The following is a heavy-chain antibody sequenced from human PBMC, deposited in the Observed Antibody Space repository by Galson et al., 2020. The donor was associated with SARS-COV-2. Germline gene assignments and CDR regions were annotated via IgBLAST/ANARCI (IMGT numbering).Heavy chain of an antibody. V-gene: IGHV3-73*01. Sequence: GGSLRLSCAASGFTFSGSAIHWVRQASGKGLEWIGHVRTKGSNYATTYAASVKGRFTISRDDSENTAYLQMNSLKTEDTGVYYCSRPPFESGDYLPFDSWGQGTPVTVSS. D-gene: IGHD4-17*01. CDR3: SRPPFESGDYLPFDS. CDR1: GFTFSGSA. CDR2: VRTKGSNYAT. J-gene: IGHJ4*02.